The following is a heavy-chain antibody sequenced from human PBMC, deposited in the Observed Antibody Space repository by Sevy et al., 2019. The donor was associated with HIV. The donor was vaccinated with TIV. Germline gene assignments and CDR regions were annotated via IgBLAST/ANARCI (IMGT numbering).Heavy chain of an antibody. J-gene: IGHJ4*02. CDR3: ARFIQETSPGVIAAQPAGSYYFDY. Sequence: GESLKISCKGSGYSFTSYWIGWVRQMPGKGLEWMGIIYPGDSDTRYSPSFQGQVTISADKSISTAYVQWSSLKASDTAMYYCARFIQETSPGVIAAQPAGSYYFDYWGQGTLVTVSS. V-gene: IGHV5-51*01. CDR1: GYSFTSYW. D-gene: IGHD6-6*01. CDR2: IYPGDSDT.